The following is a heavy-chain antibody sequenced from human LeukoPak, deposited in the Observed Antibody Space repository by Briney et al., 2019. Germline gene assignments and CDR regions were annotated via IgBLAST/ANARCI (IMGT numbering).Heavy chain of an antibody. Sequence: PGGSLRLSCAASGFTFSSYEMNWVRQAPGKGLEWVSYISSSGSSIYYADSVKGRFTISRDNAKNSLYLQMNSQRAEDTAVYYCARPEGEPYFDWLYYFDYWGQGTLVTVSS. D-gene: IGHD3-9*01. V-gene: IGHV3-48*03. J-gene: IGHJ4*02. CDR2: ISSSGSSI. CDR1: GFTFSSYE. CDR3: ARPEGEPYFDWLYYFDY.